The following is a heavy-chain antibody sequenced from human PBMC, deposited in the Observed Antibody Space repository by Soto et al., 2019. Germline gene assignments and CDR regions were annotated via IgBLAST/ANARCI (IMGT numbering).Heavy chain of an antibody. J-gene: IGHJ4*02. CDR1: GFSLNASGVR. D-gene: IGHD5-18*01. CDR2: IYWYDGQ. CDR3: AHGEYSSDGWCFFDY. Sequence: SGPTLVNPTQTLTLTCTLSGFSLNASGVRVGWIRQPPGKALEWLALIYWYDGQRYSPSLKNRLTVTKDTLKNQVVLTMTNMDPADTGTYYCAHGEYSSDGWCFFDYWGQGTLVTSPQ. V-gene: IGHV2-5*01.